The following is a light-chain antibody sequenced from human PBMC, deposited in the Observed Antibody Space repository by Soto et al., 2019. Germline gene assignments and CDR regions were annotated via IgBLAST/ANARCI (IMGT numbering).Light chain of an antibody. V-gene: IGLV1-40*01. CDR1: SSNIGAGYD. J-gene: IGLJ3*02. CDR2: GNS. CDR3: QSYDSSLSGCV. Sequence: QSVLTQPPSASGAPGQRVTISCTGSSSNIGAGYDVHWYQQLPGTAPKLLIYGNSNRPSGVPDRFSGSKSGTSASLAITGLQAEDEADYYCQSYDSSLSGCVFGGGTKLTVL.